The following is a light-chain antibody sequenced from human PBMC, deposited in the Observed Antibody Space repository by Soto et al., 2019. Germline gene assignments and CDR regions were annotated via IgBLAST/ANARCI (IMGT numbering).Light chain of an antibody. V-gene: IGKV1-27*01. CDR2: AAS. J-gene: IGKJ4*01. CDR1: QGISNY. Sequence: DVQMTQAPSSLSASVGDRVTITCRASQGISNYLAWYQQKPGKVPKLLIYAASILQSGVPSRFSGSGSGTDFTLTISSLQPEDVVAYYYQQYNSAPRTFGGGTKVEIK. CDR3: QQYNSAPRT.